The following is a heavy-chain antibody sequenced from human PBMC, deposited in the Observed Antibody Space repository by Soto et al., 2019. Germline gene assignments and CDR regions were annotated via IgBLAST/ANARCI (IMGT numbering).Heavy chain of an antibody. D-gene: IGHD6-25*01. CDR3: AKGIVAGVPAADY. J-gene: IGHJ4*02. V-gene: IGHV3-66*01. CDR1: GFIVSNNH. CDR2: ITNGGET. Sequence: EVQLAESGGGLVQPGGSLRLSCAASGFIVSNNHVNWLRQAPGKGLEWVSVITNGGETFYADSVKGSFTISRDNSKTTLYLQMNSLRAEDTAIYYCAKGIVAGVPAADYWGQGTLVTVSS.